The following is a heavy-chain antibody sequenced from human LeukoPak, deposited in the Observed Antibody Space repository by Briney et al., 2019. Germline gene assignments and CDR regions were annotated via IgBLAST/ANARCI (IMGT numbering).Heavy chain of an antibody. Sequence: SETLSLTCTVSGGSISSGSYYWSWIRQPAGKGLEWIGRIYTSGSTNYNPSLKGRVTISVDTSKNQFSLKLSSVTAADTAMYYCARVTCTSTSCYRKDAFDIWGQGTMVTVSS. CDR2: IYTSGST. J-gene: IGHJ3*02. CDR1: GGSISSGSYY. CDR3: ARVTCTSTSCYRKDAFDI. V-gene: IGHV4-61*02. D-gene: IGHD2-2*01.